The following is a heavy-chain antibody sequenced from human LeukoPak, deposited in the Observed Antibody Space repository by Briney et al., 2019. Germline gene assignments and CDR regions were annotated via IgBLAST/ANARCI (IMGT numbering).Heavy chain of an antibody. Sequence: GASVKVSCKVSGYTLTELSMHWVRQAPGKGLEWMGGFDPEDGETIYAQKFQGRVTMTEDTSTDTAYMELSSLRSEDTAVYYCATYFPMFAAPNWFDPWGQGTLVTVSS. D-gene: IGHD3-10*02. V-gene: IGHV1-24*01. CDR3: ATYFPMFAAPNWFDP. J-gene: IGHJ5*02. CDR2: FDPEDGET. CDR1: GYTLTELS.